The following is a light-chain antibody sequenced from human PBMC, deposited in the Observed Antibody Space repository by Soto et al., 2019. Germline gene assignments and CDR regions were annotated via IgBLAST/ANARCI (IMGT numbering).Light chain of an antibody. J-gene: IGLJ2*01. Sequence: QSALTQPRSVSGSPGQSVTISCTGTSSDVGAYNYVSWYQQHPGKAPKLTIYDVSERPSGVPDRFSGSKSGNTASLTISGLQADDEADYYCCSYAGSYTWIFGGGTKVTVL. CDR2: DVS. V-gene: IGLV2-11*01. CDR1: SSDVGAYNY. CDR3: CSYAGSYTWI.